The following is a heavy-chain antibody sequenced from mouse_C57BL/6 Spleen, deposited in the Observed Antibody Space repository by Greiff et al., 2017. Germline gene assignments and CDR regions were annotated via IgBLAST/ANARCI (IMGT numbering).Heavy chain of an antibody. J-gene: IGHJ1*03. CDR3: ARCYSTGYFDV. Sequence: VQLQQSGPELVQPGASVKISCKASGYTFTDYNMDWVKQSHGKSLEWIGDINPNNGGTNYNQKFKGTANLTVAKSSSTAYMELRSLTSEDSAVYYCARCYSTGYFDVWGTGTTVTVSS. CDR1: GYTFTDYN. V-gene: IGHV1-18*01. D-gene: IGHD2-5*01. CDR2: INPNNGGT.